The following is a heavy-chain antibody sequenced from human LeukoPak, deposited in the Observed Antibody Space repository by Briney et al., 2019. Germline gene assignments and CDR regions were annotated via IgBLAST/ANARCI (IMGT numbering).Heavy chain of an antibody. CDR3: ARAFGAPTEFDP. CDR2: IIPIFGTA. J-gene: IGHJ5*02. V-gene: IGHV1-69*01. Sequence: GASVKVSCKASGGTFSSYAISWVRQAPGQGLEWMGGIIPIFGTANYAQKFQGRVTTTADESTSTAYMELSSLRSEDTAVYYCARAFGAPTEFDPWGQGTLVTVSS. CDR1: GGTFSSYA. D-gene: IGHD3-3*01.